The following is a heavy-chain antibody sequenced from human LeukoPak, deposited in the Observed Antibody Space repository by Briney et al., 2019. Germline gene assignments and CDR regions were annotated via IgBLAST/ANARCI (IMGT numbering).Heavy chain of an antibody. Sequence: GGSLRLSCAASGFTFSNYAMNWVRQAPGKGLEWVSGISGSGGSTYYADSVKGRFTISRDNSKNTLYLQMNSLRAEDTAVYYCAKDSHIAVVTATSDWGQGTLVTVSS. J-gene: IGHJ4*02. V-gene: IGHV3-23*01. D-gene: IGHD2-21*02. CDR2: ISGSGGST. CDR3: AKDSHIAVVTATSD. CDR1: GFTFSNYA.